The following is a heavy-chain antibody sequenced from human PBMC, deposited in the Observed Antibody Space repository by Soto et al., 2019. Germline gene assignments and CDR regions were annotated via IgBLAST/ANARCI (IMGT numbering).Heavy chain of an antibody. CDR1: GYSFTSYW. D-gene: IGHD2-15*01. Sequence: PGASLKISSKASGYSFTSYWIGWVRQMPGKGLEWMGIIYPGYSDTRYSPFFEGQVTISADKSISTAYLQWSSLKASDTAMYYSARGYCSGGSSYPHGPSAMDAFDIWGQGTMVTVSS. J-gene: IGHJ3*02. CDR3: ARGYCSGGSSYPHGPSAMDAFDI. V-gene: IGHV5-51*01. CDR2: IYPGYSDT.